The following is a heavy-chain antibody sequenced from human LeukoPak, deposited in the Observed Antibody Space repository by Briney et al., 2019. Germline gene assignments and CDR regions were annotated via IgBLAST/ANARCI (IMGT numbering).Heavy chain of an antibody. CDR2: LYYSGST. D-gene: IGHD2-15*01. CDR3: ARGPRGGIYFMDV. J-gene: IGHJ6*03. Sequence: SETLSLTCTVSGGSISSYYWSWIRQPPGKGLEWIGYLYYSGSTNYNPSLKSRVTISLDTSKDQFSLKLSSVTAADTAVYYCARGPRGGIYFMDVWGKGTTVTVSS. V-gene: IGHV4-59*01. CDR1: GGSISSYY.